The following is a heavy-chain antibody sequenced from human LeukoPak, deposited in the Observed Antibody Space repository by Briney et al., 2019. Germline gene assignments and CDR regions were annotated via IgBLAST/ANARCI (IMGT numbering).Heavy chain of an antibody. CDR2: IYYSGST. CDR1: GGSISSYY. CDR3: ARVGVGYCSGGSCDYFDY. J-gene: IGHJ4*02. V-gene: IGHV4-59*01. Sequence: TSETLSLTCTVSGGSISSYYWSWIRQPPGKGLEWIGYIYYSGSTNYNPSLKSRVTISVDTSKNQFSLKLSSVTAADTAVYYCARVGVGYCSGGSCDYFDYWGQGTLVTVSS. D-gene: IGHD2-15*01.